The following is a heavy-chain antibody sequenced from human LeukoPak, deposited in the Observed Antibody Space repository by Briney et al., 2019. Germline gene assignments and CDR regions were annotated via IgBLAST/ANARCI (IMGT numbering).Heavy chain of an antibody. J-gene: IGHJ4*02. CDR2: ISHSGST. CDR3: ARSGSYAAAGDY. CDR1: GGSISISNSNW. D-gene: IGHD2-15*01. Sequence: PSGTLSLTCAVSGGSISISNSNWWSWVRQPPGKGLEWIGEISHSGSTNYNPSLKSRVTISVDTSKNQFSLKLSSVTAADTAVYYCARSGSYAAAGDYWGQGTLVTVSS. V-gene: IGHV4-4*02.